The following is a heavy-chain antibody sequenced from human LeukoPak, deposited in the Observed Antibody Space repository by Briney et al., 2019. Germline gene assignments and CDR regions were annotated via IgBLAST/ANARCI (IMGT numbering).Heavy chain of an antibody. D-gene: IGHD3-10*01. CDR2: IKPDGSET. Sequence: GGSLTLSCIASGFPFKGYWMTWVRQSPGKGLDWVANIKPDGSETIYLDSVKGRFTISRDNARDSLFLEMNNLRVDDTAVYYCARDEGELWPLDEWGEGILVTVSS. CDR3: ARDEGELWPLDE. V-gene: IGHV3-7*01. J-gene: IGHJ4*02. CDR1: GFPFKGYW.